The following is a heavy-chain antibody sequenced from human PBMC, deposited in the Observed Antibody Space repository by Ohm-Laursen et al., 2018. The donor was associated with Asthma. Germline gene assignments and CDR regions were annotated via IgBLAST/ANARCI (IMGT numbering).Heavy chain of an antibody. CDR2: IWYDGSNK. Sequence: SLRLSCSASGFTFSNYGMHWVRQAPGKGLEWVAVIWYDGSNKYYADSVKGRFTISRDNSKNTLYLQMNSLRAEDTAVCYCARERSGSYFTWHYYYAMDVWGQGTTVTVSS. V-gene: IGHV3-33*01. CDR3: ARERSGSYFTWHYYYAMDV. CDR1: GFTFSNYG. J-gene: IGHJ6*02. D-gene: IGHD1-26*01.